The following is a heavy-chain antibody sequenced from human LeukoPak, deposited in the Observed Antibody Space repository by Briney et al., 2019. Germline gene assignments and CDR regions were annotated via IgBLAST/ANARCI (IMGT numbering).Heavy chain of an antibody. Sequence: SETLSLTCAVYGGSFSGYYWSWIRQPPGKGLEWIGEINHSGSTNYNPSLESRVTISVDTSKNQFSLKLSSVTAADTAVYYCARGFSYSSRLGYWGQGTLVTVSS. J-gene: IGHJ4*02. CDR1: GGSFSGYY. D-gene: IGHD6-13*01. CDR3: ARGFSYSSRLGY. CDR2: INHSGST. V-gene: IGHV4-34*01.